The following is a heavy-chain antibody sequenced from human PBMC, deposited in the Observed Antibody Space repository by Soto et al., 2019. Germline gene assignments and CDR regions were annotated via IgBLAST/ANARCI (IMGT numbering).Heavy chain of an antibody. CDR1: GGSISSYY. CDR2: IYYSGSS. J-gene: IGHJ4*01. D-gene: IGHD2-15*01. Sequence: SETLSLTCTVSGGSISSYYWSWIRQPPGKGLEWIGYIYYSGSSNYNPSLKSRVTISVDTSKNQFSLKLSSVTAADTAVYYCASFYSDDTAPEVFYLWGQRTPVPVS. V-gene: IGHV4-59*01. CDR3: ASFYSDDTAPEVFYL.